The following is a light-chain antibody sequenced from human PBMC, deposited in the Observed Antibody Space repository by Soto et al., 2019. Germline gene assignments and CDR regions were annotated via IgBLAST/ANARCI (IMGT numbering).Light chain of an antibody. CDR2: DAS. V-gene: IGKV3-11*01. CDR3: QQLSNWPIT. Sequence: EIVLTQSPATLSLSPGEGATLSCRASQSVGSLLAWYQQKPGQAPRLVIYDASNRATGIPARFSGSGSGTDFTHPISSLEPEDFAVYYCQQLSNWPITFGQGTRLEIK. J-gene: IGKJ5*01. CDR1: QSVGSL.